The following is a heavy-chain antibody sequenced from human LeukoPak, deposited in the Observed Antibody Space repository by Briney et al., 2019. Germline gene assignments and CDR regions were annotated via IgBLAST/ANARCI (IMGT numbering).Heavy chain of an antibody. CDR1: GYSFTNYG. CDR3: ARDVSPGMATIVGSS. D-gene: IGHD5-24*01. Sequence: GASVKLFCKSSGYSFTNYGITWVRHAPGQGLEWMGWIAPYTANTHYAQKLQGRVTMTTDRYTTTAYMELRSLTSDDTAVYFCARDVSPGMATIVGSSWGQGTLVTVSS. V-gene: IGHV1-18*01. J-gene: IGHJ5*02. CDR2: IAPYTANT.